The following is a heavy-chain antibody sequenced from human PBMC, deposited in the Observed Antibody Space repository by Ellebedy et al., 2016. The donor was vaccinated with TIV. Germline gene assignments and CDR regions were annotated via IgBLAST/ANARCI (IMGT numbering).Heavy chain of an antibody. CDR2: INGNSGDP. Sequence: AASVKVSCKASGYRFTGYYMHWVRQVPGQGLEWMGWINGNSGDPNYAQKFQGRVTITRDTSIYTSYIELPRLRPDDTAVYFCARGLNGWYYYWGQGTLVTVSS. J-gene: IGHJ4*02. D-gene: IGHD6-19*01. CDR1: GYRFTGYY. CDR3: ARGLNGWYYY. V-gene: IGHV1-2*02.